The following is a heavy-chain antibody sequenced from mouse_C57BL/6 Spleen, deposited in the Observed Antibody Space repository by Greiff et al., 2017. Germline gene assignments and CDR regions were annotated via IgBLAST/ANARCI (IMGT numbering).Heavy chain of an antibody. J-gene: IGHJ4*01. CDR1: GYTFTSYW. CDR3: ARHSNPYYAMDY. Sequence: VQLQQPGAELVKPGASVKLSCKASGYTFTSYWMQWVKQRPGQGLEWIGEIDPSDSYTNYNQKFKGKATLTVDTSSSPAYMQLSSLTSEDSAVYYCARHSNPYYAMDYWGQGTSVTVSS. CDR2: IDPSDSYT. D-gene: IGHD2-5*01. V-gene: IGHV1-50*01.